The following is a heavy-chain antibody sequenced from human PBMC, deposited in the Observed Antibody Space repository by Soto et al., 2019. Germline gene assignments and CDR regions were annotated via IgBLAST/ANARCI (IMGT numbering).Heavy chain of an antibody. CDR3: TIVRVADSALDH. J-gene: IGHJ4*02. Sequence: GGSLRLSCAVSGFTFSTHAMNWVRQAPGKGLEWVAYIHGTRSIIYYADSVKGRFTISRDNAKNTLFLHMSNLRAEDTAMYYCTIVRVADSALDHWGQGTLVTVSS. V-gene: IGHV3-48*04. CDR2: IHGTRSII. D-gene: IGHD3-10*02. CDR1: GFTFSTHA.